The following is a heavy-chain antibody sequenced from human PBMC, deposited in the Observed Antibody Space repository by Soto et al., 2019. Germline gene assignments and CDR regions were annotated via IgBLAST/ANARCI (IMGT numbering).Heavy chain of an antibody. CDR3: TRDPKAYCGGDCSRTYY. CDR2: IRSKAYGGTT. V-gene: IGHV3-49*03. CDR1: GFTFGDYA. Sequence: GGSQRLSCAASGFTFGDYAMSWFRQAPGKGLEWVGLIRSKAYGGTTEYAASVKGRFTISRDDSKSIAYLQMNSLKTEDTAVYYCTRDPKAYCGGDCSRTYYWGQGTLVTVSS. D-gene: IGHD2-21*02. J-gene: IGHJ4*02.